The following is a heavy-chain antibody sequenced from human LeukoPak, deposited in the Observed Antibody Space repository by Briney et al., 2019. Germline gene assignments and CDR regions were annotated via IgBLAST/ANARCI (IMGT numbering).Heavy chain of an antibody. J-gene: IGHJ4*02. CDR1: GFIVSNND. Sequence: PGGSLRLSCAASGFIVSNNDMSWVRQAPGKGLEWVSLIYSGGRTYYADSMKGRFTISRDNSKNTLYLQMNSLRGEDTAVYYCARGCFYDRSPYCPFDYWGQGTLVTVSS. CDR2: IYSGGRT. V-gene: IGHV3-53*01. CDR3: ARGCFYDRSPYCPFDY. D-gene: IGHD3-22*01.